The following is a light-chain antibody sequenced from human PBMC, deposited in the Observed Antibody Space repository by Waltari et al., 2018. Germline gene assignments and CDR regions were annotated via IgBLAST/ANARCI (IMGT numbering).Light chain of an antibody. CDR2: ASS. CDR3: QQYYSYPWT. Sequence: AIRITQSPSSLSASPGDRVTITCRASQGISSSLAWYQQKPGKAPNLLIYASSTLQSGVPSRFSGSGSGTDFTLTINCLQSQDFATYYCQQYYSYPWTFGPGTEVEIK. V-gene: IGKV1-8*01. CDR1: QGISSS. J-gene: IGKJ1*01.